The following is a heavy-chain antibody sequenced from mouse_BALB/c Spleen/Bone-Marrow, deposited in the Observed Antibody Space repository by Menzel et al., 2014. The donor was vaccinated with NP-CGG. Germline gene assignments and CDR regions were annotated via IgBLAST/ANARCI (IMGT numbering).Heavy chain of an antibody. V-gene: IGHV1-7*01. CDR2: INPSTGYA. CDR1: GYTFTDTW. J-gene: IGHJ2*01. CDR3: ARDY. Sequence: QVQLKESGAELAKPGASVKMSCKASGYTFTDTWIHWIKQRPGQGLEWIGYINPSTGYAEYNQNFKDKATLTVDKSSSTAYMQLSSLTSEGSAVYYCARDYWGQGTTLTVSS.